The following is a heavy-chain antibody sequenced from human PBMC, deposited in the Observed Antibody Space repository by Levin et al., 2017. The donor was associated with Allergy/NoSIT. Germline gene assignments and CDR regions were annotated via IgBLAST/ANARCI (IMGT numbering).Heavy chain of an antibody. V-gene: IGHV3-30*18. CDR2: ISNDGSNK. D-gene: IGHD2/OR15-2a*01. CDR3: AKLFYSGYYYGMDV. CDR1: GFTFSSYG. J-gene: IGHJ6*02. Sequence: GGSLRLSCVASGFTFSSYGLHWVRQAPGKGLEWVAVISNDGSNKFYADSVKGRFTISKDNSKNTLYLQMNSLRAEDTAVYYCAKLFYSGYYYGMDVWGQGTTVTVSS.